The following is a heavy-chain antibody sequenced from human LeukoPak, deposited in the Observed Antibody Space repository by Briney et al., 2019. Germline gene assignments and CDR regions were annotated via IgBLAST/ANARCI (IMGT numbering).Heavy chain of an antibody. D-gene: IGHD2-15*01. CDR2: INAGNGNT. CDR3: ARGRRVVPAGSIDY. J-gene: IGHJ4*02. CDR1: GYTFTSYA. Sequence: GASVKVSCKASGYTFTSYAMHWVRQAPGQRLEWMGWINAGNGNTKYSQKFQGRVTITRDTSASTAYMELRSLRSDDTAVYYCARGRRVVPAGSIDYWGQGTLVTVSS. V-gene: IGHV1-3*01.